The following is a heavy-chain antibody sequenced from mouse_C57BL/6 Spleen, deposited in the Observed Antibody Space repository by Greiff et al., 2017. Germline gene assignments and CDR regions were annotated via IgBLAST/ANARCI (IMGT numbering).Heavy chain of an antibody. CDR3: AREKEGFAY. J-gene: IGHJ3*01. V-gene: IGHV1-19*01. Sequence: EVKLQESGPVLVKPGASVKMSCKASGYTFTDYYMNWVKQSHGKSLEWIGVINPYNGGTSYNQKFKGKATLTVDKSSSTAYMELNSLTSEDSAVYYCAREKEGFAYWGQGTLVTVSA. CDR2: INPYNGGT. CDR1: GYTFTDYY.